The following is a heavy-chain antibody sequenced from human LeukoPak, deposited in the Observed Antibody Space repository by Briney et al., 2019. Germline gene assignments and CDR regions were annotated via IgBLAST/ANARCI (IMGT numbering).Heavy chain of an antibody. CDR3: ARCIAARRNYYYYYYMDV. CDR2: IYPGDSDT. Sequence: GESLKISCKGSGYSFTSYWIGWVRQMPGKGLGWMGIIYPGDSDTRYSPSFQGQVTISADKSISTAYLQWSSLKASDTAMYYCARCIAARRNYYYYYYMDVWGKGTTVTVSS. V-gene: IGHV5-51*01. CDR1: GYSFTSYW. D-gene: IGHD6-6*01. J-gene: IGHJ6*03.